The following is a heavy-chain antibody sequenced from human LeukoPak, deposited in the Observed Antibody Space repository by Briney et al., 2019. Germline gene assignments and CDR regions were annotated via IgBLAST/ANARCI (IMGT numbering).Heavy chain of an antibody. J-gene: IGHJ4*02. D-gene: IGHD6-19*01. V-gene: IGHV4-4*02. CDR1: GGSLSSSNW. Sequence: SETLSLTCAVSGGSLSSSNWWSWVRQPPGKGLEWIGEIYHSGSTNYNPSLKSRVTISVDKSKNQFSLKLNSVTAADTAVYYCARDAETAVAGTEGDYWGQGTLVTVSS. CDR3: ARDAETAVAGTEGDY. CDR2: IYHSGST.